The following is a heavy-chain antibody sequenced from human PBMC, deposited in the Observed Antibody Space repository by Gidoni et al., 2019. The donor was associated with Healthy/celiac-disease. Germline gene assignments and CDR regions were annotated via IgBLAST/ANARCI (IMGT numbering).Heavy chain of an antibody. V-gene: IGHV3-20*01. Sequence: EVQLVVSGGGVVRPGGPLRRSCAASGLTSDVYGMSWVRQPPGKGLEWDSGIKWNGGSTGCADSVKGRFTISRDNAKNSLYLQMDSLRAEDTALYHCARGWAVAGTEGWFDPWGQGTLVTVSS. D-gene: IGHD6-19*01. J-gene: IGHJ5*02. CDR1: GLTSDVYG. CDR3: ARGWAVAGTEGWFDP. CDR2: IKWNGGST.